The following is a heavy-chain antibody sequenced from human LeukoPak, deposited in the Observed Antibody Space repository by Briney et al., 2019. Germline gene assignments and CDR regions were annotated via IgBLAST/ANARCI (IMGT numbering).Heavy chain of an antibody. CDR1: GGSISSSSYY. CDR2: IYYSGST. V-gene: IGHV4-39*07. D-gene: IGHD3-22*01. CDR3: ARMALRASYYYDSSVENWFDP. Sequence: SETLSLTCTVSGGSISSSSYYWGWLRQPPGKGLEWIGSIYYSGSTYYNPSLKSRVTISVDTSKNQFSLKLSSVTAADTAVYYCARMALRASYYYDSSVENWFDPWGQGTLVTVSS. J-gene: IGHJ5*02.